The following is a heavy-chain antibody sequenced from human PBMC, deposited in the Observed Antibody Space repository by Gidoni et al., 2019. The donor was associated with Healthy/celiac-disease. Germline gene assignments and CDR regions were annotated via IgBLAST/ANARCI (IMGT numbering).Heavy chain of an antibody. J-gene: IGHJ5*02. Sequence: QVQLQESGPGLVKPSQTLSLTCTVSGGSISSGSYYWSWIRQPAGKGLEWIGRIFTSGSTNYNPSLKNRVTISVDTSKNQFSLKLSSVTAADTAVYFCARDRHYDFWSGYSTGFDPWGQGTLVTVSS. CDR2: IFTSGST. V-gene: IGHV4-61*02. D-gene: IGHD3-3*01. CDR1: GGSISSGSYY. CDR3: ARDRHYDFWSGYSTGFDP.